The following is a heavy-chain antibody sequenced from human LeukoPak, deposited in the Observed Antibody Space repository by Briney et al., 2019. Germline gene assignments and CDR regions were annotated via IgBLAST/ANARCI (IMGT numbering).Heavy chain of an antibody. CDR1: GFTFSTYA. D-gene: IGHD3-9*01. CDR3: AKVQDYDILTGYYIAGGKFDY. CDR2: ISGSGGST. J-gene: IGHJ4*02. V-gene: IGHV3-23*01. Sequence: PGGPLRLSCAASGFTFSTYAMSWVRQAPGKGLEWVSTISGSGGSTYYADSVKGRFTISRDNSKNTLYLQMNSLRAEDTAIYYCAKVQDYDILTGYYIAGGKFDYWGQGTLVTVSS.